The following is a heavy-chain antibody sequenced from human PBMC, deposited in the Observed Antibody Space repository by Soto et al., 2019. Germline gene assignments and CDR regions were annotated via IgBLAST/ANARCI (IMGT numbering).Heavy chain of an antibody. J-gene: IGHJ6*02. CDR2: ISYSGST. D-gene: IGHD2-2*01. V-gene: IGHV4-39*01. Sequence: PSETLSLTCTVSGGSISSSSYYWGWIRQPPGKGLEWIGSISYSGSTYYNPPLKSRVTMSVDTSKNQFSLKLSSVTAADTAVYYCARLHGYCTSTSCYGYYGMDVWGQGTTVTVSS. CDR3: ARLHGYCTSTSCYGYYGMDV. CDR1: GGSISSSSYY.